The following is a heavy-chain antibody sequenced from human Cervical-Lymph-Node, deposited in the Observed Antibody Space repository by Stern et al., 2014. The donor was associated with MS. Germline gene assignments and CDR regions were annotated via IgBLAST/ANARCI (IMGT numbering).Heavy chain of an antibody. V-gene: IGHV3-21*01. CDR2: MSSSSSDI. D-gene: IGHD2/OR15-2a*01. J-gene: IGHJ4*02. Sequence: EMQLVESGGGLVKPGGSLKLSCAVSGFTFSSYSMNWVRQAPGKGLAWVSSMSSSSSDIYYADSVKGRFTISRDNAKNSLSLQMNSLRAEDTAVYYCARDYDGNYLTYFEYWGQGTLVTVSS. CDR3: ARDYDGNYLTYFEY. CDR1: GFTFSSYS.